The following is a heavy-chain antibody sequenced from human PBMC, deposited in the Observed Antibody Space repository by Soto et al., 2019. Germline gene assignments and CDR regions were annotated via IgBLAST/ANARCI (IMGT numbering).Heavy chain of an antibody. Sequence: ASVKVSCKASGYTFTNYAMHWVRQAPGQRLEWMGWINAGNGNTKYSQKLQGRVTITRDTSASTAYMELSSLRSEDTAVYYCATELVRGVIALPVGLDYWGQGTLVTVSS. D-gene: IGHD3-10*01. V-gene: IGHV1-3*01. CDR2: INAGNGNT. CDR1: GYTFTNYA. J-gene: IGHJ4*02. CDR3: ATELVRGVIALPVGLDY.